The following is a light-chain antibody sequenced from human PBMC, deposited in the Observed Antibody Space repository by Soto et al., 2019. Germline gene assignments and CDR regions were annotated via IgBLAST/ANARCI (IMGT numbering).Light chain of an antibody. V-gene: IGKV3-20*01. J-gene: IGKJ5*01. CDR2: GAS. Sequence: EIVMTQSPATLSVSPGETATLSCRASQSVSSDLAWYHQKPGQAPRLLIYGASNRATGIPDRFSGSGSGTDFTLTINRLEPEDFAVYYCQQYGSSPSTFGQGTRLEIK. CDR1: QSVSSD. CDR3: QQYGSSPST.